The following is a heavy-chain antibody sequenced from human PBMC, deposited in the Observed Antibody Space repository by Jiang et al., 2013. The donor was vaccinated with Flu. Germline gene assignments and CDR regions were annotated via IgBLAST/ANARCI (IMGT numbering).Heavy chain of an antibody. V-gene: IGHV4-39*01. J-gene: IGHJ4*02. Sequence: SSSTFFWGWIRQSPGNGLEWIGSFYYSGSSYYTPSLKSRVSISVETSKNQFSLKLTSVTAADTAVYYCARHFQWEVVGIDYWGQGTLVTVSS. CDR1: SSSTFF. CDR3: ARHFQWEVVGIDY. D-gene: IGHD1-26*01. CDR2: FYYSGSS.